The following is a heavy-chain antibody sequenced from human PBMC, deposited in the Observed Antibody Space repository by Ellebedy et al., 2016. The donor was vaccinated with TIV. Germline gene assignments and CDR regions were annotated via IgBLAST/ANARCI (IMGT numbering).Heavy chain of an antibody. CDR2: ISGSDGST. CDR3: ARDSGDSSGPTPDY. D-gene: IGHD3-22*01. V-gene: IGHV3-23*01. Sequence: GESLKISCAASGFTFSSYAMSWVRQAPGKGLEWVSAISGSDGSTSYADSVKGRFTISRDNSKNTLYLQMNSLRAEDTAVYYCARDSGDSSGPTPDYWGQGTLVTVSS. J-gene: IGHJ4*02. CDR1: GFTFSSYA.